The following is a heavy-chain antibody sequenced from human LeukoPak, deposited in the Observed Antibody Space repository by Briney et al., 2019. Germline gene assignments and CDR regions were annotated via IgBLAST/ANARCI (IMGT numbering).Heavy chain of an antibody. J-gene: IGHJ4*02. Sequence: ASVKDSCKASGYTFSSYGISWVRQVPGQGLEWMGWISAYNGNRNYAQNLQGRVTMTTDTSTSTAYMELRTLRSDDTAVYYCARDESRGPYYFDNWGQGNPVSLSS. CDR1: GYTFSSYG. V-gene: IGHV1-18*01. CDR3: ARDESRGPYYFDN. CDR2: ISAYNGNR.